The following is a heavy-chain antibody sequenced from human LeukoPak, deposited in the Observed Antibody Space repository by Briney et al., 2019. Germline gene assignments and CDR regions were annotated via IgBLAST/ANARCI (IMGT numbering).Heavy chain of an antibody. J-gene: IGHJ4*02. CDR2: INPSGGST. CDR1: GYTFTSYY. Sequence: GASVKVPCKASGYTFTSYYMHWVRQAPGQGLEWMGIINPSGGSTSYAQKFQGRVTMTTDTSTRTVYMELSSLRSEDTAVYYCARAGGLWLFLAFDYWGQGTLVTVSS. D-gene: IGHD5-18*01. CDR3: ARAGGLWLFLAFDY. V-gene: IGHV1-46*01.